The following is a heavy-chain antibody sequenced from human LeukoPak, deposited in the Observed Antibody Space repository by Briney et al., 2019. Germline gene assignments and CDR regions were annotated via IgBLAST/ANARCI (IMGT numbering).Heavy chain of an antibody. J-gene: IGHJ4*01. CDR3: ARRRYYDSTGHNHTYYFDY. Sequence: SETLSLPCPVSGDSIIGYYWSWIRQPPGKRLEWIGYIYNTLDTTYNPSLESRVTISLDMSNKHFSLRLSSVAAADTAVYYCARRRYYDSTGHNHTYYFDYWGHGILVTVSS. V-gene: IGHV4-59*01. D-gene: IGHD3-22*01. CDR1: GDSIIGYY. CDR2: IYNTLDT.